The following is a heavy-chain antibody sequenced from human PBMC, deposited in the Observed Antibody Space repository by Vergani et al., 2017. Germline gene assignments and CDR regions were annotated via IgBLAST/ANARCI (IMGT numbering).Heavy chain of an antibody. CDR1: GFTFSSYW. V-gene: IGHV3-7*01. CDR3: ARGDLLRITIFGVPGSYYFDY. Sequence: EVQLVESGGGLVQPGGSLRLSCAASGFTFSSYWMSWVRQAPGKGLEWVANIKQDGSEKYYVDSVKGRFTISRDNAKNSLYLQMNSLRAEDTAVYYCARGDLLRITIFGVPGSYYFDYWGQGTLVTVSS. CDR2: IKQDGSEK. J-gene: IGHJ4*02. D-gene: IGHD3-3*01.